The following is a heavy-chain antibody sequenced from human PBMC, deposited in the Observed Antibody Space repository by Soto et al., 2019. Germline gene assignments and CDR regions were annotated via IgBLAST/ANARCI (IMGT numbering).Heavy chain of an antibody. J-gene: IGHJ6*03. D-gene: IGHD3-3*01. Sequence: SETLSLTCTVSGGSISSYYWSWIRQPPGKGLEWIGYIYYSGSTNYNPSLKSRVTISVDTSKNQFSLKLSSVTAADTAVYYCARHTSPSTIFGVVIPTSYYYYYMDVWGKGTTVTVSS. V-gene: IGHV4-59*08. CDR3: ARHTSPSTIFGVVIPTSYYYYYMDV. CDR1: GGSISSYY. CDR2: IYYSGST.